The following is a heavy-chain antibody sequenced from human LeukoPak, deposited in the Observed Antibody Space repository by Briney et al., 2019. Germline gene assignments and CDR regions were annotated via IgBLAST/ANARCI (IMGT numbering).Heavy chain of an antibody. CDR2: INSDGSST. CDR3: ARGSLAAASAAFDI. D-gene: IGHD6-13*01. CDR1: GFPFSSCA. V-gene: IGHV3-74*01. Sequence: GGSLRLSCAASGFPFSSCAMSWVRQAPGKGLVWVSRINSDGSSTSYADSVKGRFTISRDNAKNTLYLQMNSLRAEDTAVYYCARGSLAAASAAFDIWGQGTMVTVSS. J-gene: IGHJ3*02.